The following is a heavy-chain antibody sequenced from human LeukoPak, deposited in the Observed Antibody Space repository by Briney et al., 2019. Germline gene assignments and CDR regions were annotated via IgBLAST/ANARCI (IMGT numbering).Heavy chain of an antibody. CDR1: GFTFSSYN. Sequence: PGGSLRLSCAASGFTFSSYNINWVRQAPGKGLEWVGFIRSKAYSGTTHYAASVKGRFTISRDDSKNIAYLQMNSLKIEDTAVYYCTRARGSGWYIAHWGQGTLVTVSS. J-gene: IGHJ4*02. CDR2: IRSKAYSGTT. CDR3: TRARGSGWYIAH. V-gene: IGHV3-49*04. D-gene: IGHD6-19*01.